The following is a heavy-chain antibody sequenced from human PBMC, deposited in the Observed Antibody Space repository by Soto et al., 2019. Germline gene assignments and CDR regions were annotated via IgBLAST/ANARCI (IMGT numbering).Heavy chain of an antibody. J-gene: IGHJ5*02. Sequence: SQTLSLTCAVSGGSISSGGYSWSWIRQPPGKGLEWIGYIYHSGSTYYNPSLKSRVTISLDRSKDQFSLKPSSVTAADTAVYYCATSSRYCSGRSCFKLFDPWGQGTRVIFCS. CDR1: GGSISSGGYS. CDR2: IYHSGST. V-gene: IGHV4-30-2*01. D-gene: IGHD2-15*01. CDR3: ATSSRYCSGRSCFKLFDP.